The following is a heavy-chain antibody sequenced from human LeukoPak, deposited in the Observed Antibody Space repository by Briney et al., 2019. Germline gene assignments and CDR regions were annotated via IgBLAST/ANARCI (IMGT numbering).Heavy chain of an antibody. CDR2: IYNSGST. D-gene: IGHD3-3*01. V-gene: IGHV4-31*03. CDR3: ARAVSGDFWSGYYDNWFDP. J-gene: IGHJ5*02. CDR1: GGSISNGGYH. Sequence: SETLSLTCTVSGGSISNGGYHWSWIRQHPGKGLEWIGYIYNSGSTYYNPSLKSRVTISVDTSKNQFSLKLSSVTAADTAVYYCARAVSGDFWSGYYDNWFDPLGQGTLVTVFS.